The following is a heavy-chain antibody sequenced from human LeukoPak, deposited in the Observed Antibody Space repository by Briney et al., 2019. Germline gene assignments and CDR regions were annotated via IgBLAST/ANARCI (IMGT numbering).Heavy chain of an antibody. Sequence: TGGSLRLSCATSGFTFSSYSMNWVRQAPGKGLEWVSSISSSSSYIYYADSVKGRFTISRDNAKNSLYLQMNSLRAEDTAVYYCARDSYDFWSGHGGVDYWGQGTLVTVSS. CDR3: ARDSYDFWSGHGGVDY. J-gene: IGHJ4*02. V-gene: IGHV3-21*01. CDR2: ISSSSSYI. CDR1: GFTFSSYS. D-gene: IGHD3-3*01.